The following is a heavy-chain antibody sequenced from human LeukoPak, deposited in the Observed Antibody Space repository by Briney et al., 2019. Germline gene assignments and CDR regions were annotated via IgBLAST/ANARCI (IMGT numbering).Heavy chain of an antibody. D-gene: IGHD3-22*01. J-gene: IGHJ4*02. Sequence: PGGSLRLSCAASGFTFSSYWMSWARQAPGKGLEWVANIKQDGSEKYYVDSVKGRFTISRDNAKNSLYLQMYSLRAEDTAVYYCARDYYDSSGYPPYYWGQGTLVTVSS. CDR2: IKQDGSEK. CDR1: GFTFSSYW. CDR3: ARDYYDSSGYPPYY. V-gene: IGHV3-7*01.